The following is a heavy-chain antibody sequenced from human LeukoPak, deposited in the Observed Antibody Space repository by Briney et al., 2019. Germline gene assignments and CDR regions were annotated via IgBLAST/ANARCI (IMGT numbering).Heavy chain of an antibody. CDR3: AKDIAYDPTDAFDI. CDR1: GFTFDDYA. D-gene: IGHD5-12*01. V-gene: IGHV3-9*01. CDR2: ISWNSGSI. Sequence: TGGSLRLSCAASGFTFDDYAMHWVRQAPGKGLEWVSGISWNSGSIDYADSVKGRFTISRDNAKNSLYLQMNSLRAEDTALYYCAKDIAYDPTDAFDIWGQGTMVTVSS. J-gene: IGHJ3*02.